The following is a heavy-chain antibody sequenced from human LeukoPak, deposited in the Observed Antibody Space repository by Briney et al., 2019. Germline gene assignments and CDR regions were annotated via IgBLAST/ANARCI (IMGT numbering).Heavy chain of an antibody. J-gene: IGHJ4*02. D-gene: IGHD1-7*01. CDR1: GFTFSSYA. Sequence: GGSLRLSCAASGFTFSSYAMHWVRQAPGKGLEWVAVISYDGSNKYYADSVKGRFTIYRDNSKNTLYLQMNSLRAEDTAVYYCARDLGQLRGYWGQGTLVTVSS. CDR3: ARDLGQLRGY. V-gene: IGHV3-30*04. CDR2: ISYDGSNK.